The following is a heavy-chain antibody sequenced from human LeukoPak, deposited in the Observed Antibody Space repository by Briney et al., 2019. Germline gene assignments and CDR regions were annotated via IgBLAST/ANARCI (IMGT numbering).Heavy chain of an antibody. CDR3: AKDATYDVWDAFDI. CDR2: ISSSSSYI. D-gene: IGHD3-3*01. Sequence: PGGSLRLSCAASGFTFSSYSMNWVRQAPGKGLEWVSSISSSSSYIYYADSVKGRFTISRDNAKNSLYLQMNSLRAEDTALYYCAKDATYDVWDAFDIWGQGTMVTVSS. CDR1: GFTFSSYS. V-gene: IGHV3-21*04. J-gene: IGHJ3*02.